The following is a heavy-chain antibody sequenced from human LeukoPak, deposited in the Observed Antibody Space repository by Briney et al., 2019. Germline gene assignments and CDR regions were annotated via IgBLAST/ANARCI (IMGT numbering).Heavy chain of an antibody. CDR3: ARLSQHLGDFDY. CDR2: IYHSGST. Sequence: SETLSLTCAVSGYSISSGYYWGWIRQPPGKGLEWIGSIYHSGSTYYNPSLKSRVTISVDTSKNQFSLKLSSVTAADTAVYYCARLSQHLGDFDYWGQGTLVTVSS. D-gene: IGHD6-13*01. CDR1: GYSISSGYY. J-gene: IGHJ4*02. V-gene: IGHV4-38-2*01.